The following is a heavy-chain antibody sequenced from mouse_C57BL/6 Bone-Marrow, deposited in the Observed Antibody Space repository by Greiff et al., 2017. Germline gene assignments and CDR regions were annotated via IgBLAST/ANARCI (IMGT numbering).Heavy chain of an antibody. J-gene: IGHJ2*01. CDR2: IYPGSGST. CDR1: GYTFTSYW. V-gene: IGHV1-55*01. CDR3: ARSTHYGSIYFDY. Sequence: QVHVKQPGAELVKPGASVKMSCKASGYTFTSYWITWVKQRPGQGLEWIGDIYPGSGSTNYNEKFKSKATLTVDTSSSTAYMQLSSLTSEDSAVYYCARSTHYGSIYFDYWGQGTTLTVSS. D-gene: IGHD1-1*01.